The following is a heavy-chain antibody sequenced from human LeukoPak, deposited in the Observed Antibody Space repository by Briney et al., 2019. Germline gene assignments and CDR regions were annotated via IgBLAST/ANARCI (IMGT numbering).Heavy chain of an antibody. V-gene: IGHV3-48*01. J-gene: IGHJ4*02. CDR1: RLTFSTYN. CDR2: ISGSSSTI. D-gene: IGHD5-18*01. Sequence: GSLRLSCAASRLTFSTYNMNWVRQAPGKGLEWISYISGSSSTIYYADSVKGRFTISRDNAKNSLYLQMNSLRAEDTAVYYCARVPKIQLWTQYYFDYWGQGTLVTVSS. CDR3: ARVPKIQLWTQYYFDY.